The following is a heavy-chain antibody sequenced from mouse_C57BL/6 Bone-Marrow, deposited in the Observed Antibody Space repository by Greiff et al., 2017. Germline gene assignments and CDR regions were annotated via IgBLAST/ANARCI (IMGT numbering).Heavy chain of an antibody. CDR2: IHPNSGST. D-gene: IGHD1-1*01. CDR3: ARRYYGSSKYYYAMDY. CDR1: GYTLTSYW. J-gene: IGHJ4*01. Sequence: QVQLQQPGAELVKPGASVKLSCKASGYTLTSYWMHWVKQRPGQGLEWIGMIHPNSGSTNYNEKFKSKATLTVDKSSSTAYMQLSSLTSEDSAVYYCARRYYGSSKYYYAMDYWGQGTSVTVSS. V-gene: IGHV1-64*01.